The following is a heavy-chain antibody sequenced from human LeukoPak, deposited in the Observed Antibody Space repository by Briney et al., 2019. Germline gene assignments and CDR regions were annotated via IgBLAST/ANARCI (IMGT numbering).Heavy chain of an antibody. V-gene: IGHV3-53*01. Sequence: GGSLRLSCAASGFTVSSNYMSWVRQAPGKGLEWVSVIYSGGSTYYADSVKGRSTISRDNSKNTLYLQMNSLRAEDTAVYYCARVYPEYYYDSSGYSYYFDYWGQGTLVTVSS. CDR3: ARVYPEYYYDSSGYSYYFDY. D-gene: IGHD3-22*01. J-gene: IGHJ4*02. CDR1: GFTVSSNY. CDR2: IYSGGST.